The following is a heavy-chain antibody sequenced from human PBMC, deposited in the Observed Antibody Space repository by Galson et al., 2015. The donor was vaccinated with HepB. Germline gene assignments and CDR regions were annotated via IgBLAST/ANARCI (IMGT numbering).Heavy chain of an antibody. CDR3: ARDPKIDYYFDN. D-gene: IGHD3-22*01. Sequence: SLRLSCAASGFSFSDYYMSWIRQAPGKGLEWVSYISHSGTTIYYADSVKGRFTISRDNAKNSLYLQMNSLRAEDTAVYYCARDPKIDYYFDNWGRGTLLTVSS. J-gene: IGHJ4*02. CDR2: ISHSGTTI. V-gene: IGHV3-11*01. CDR1: GFSFSDYY.